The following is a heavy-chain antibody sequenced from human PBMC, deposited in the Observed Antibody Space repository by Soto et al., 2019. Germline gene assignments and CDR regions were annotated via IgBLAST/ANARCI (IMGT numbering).Heavy chain of an antibody. CDR3: TTLRDTAHLHTQKKRLDMSLGRNYFDY. D-gene: IGHD5-18*01. V-gene: IGHV3-73*01. CDR1: GFTFSGSA. CDR2: IRSKANSYAT. Sequence: GGSLRLSCAASGFTFSGSAMHWVRQASGKGLEWVGRIRSKANSYATAYAASVKGRFTISRDGSKNTAYLQMNSLKTEDTAVYYCTTLRDTAHLHTQKKRLDMSLGRNYFDYWGQGTLVTVSS. J-gene: IGHJ4*02.